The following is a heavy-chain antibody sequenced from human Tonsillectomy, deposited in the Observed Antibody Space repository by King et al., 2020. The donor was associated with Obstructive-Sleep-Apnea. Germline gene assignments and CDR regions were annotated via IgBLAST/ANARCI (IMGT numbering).Heavy chain of an antibody. CDR3: ASDSSGSAQVRD. J-gene: IGHJ4*02. D-gene: IGHD3-22*01. CDR2: IFSNDEK. V-gene: IGHV2-26*01. Sequence: VTLKESGPVLVKPTETLTLTCTVSGFSLSNARMGVSWIRQPPGKALEWLAHIFSNDEKYYTTTLKIRLTISKDTSKSQVVLTMTNMDPVDTATYYCASDSSGSAQVRDWGQGTLVTVSS. CDR1: GFSLSNARMG.